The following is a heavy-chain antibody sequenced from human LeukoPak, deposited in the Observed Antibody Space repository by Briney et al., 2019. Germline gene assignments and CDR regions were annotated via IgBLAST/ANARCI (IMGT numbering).Heavy chain of an antibody. CDR2: IYYSGST. V-gene: IGHV4-59*01. CDR1: GGSISSYY. D-gene: IGHD2-2*01. Sequence: SETLSLTCTVSGGSISSYYWSWIWQPPGKGLEWIGYIYYSGSTNYNPSLKSRVTISVDTSKNQFSLKLSSVTAADTAVYYCARYGEYCSSTSCYGSAWFDPWGQGTLVTVSS. CDR3: ARYGEYCSSTSCYGSAWFDP. J-gene: IGHJ5*02.